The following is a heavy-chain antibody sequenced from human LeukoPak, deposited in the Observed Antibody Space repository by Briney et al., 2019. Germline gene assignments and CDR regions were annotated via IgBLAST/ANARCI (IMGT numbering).Heavy chain of an antibody. CDR1: GGSFSGYY. Sequence: SETLSLTCAVYGGSFSGYYWSWIRQPPGKGLEWIGEINHSGSTNYNPSLKSRVTISVDMSKNQFSLKLSSVTAADKAVYYCARGNYCSSTSCSYYYYGMDVWGKGTTVTVSS. CDR3: ARGNYCSSTSCSYYYYGMDV. J-gene: IGHJ6*04. D-gene: IGHD2-2*01. CDR2: INHSGST. V-gene: IGHV4-34*01.